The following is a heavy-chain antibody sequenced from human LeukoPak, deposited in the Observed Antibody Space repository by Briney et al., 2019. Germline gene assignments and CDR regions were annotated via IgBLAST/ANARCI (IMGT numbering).Heavy chain of an antibody. Sequence: GGSLRLSCAASGFTFSDYYMSWIRQAPGKGLEWVSYISRNSYTNYADSVKGRFTISRDNAKNSLYLQMASLRAEDTAVYYCAKDQVWIVVGSFDYWGQGTLVTVSS. CDR1: GFTFSDYY. CDR3: AKDQVWIVVGSFDY. J-gene: IGHJ4*02. D-gene: IGHD3-22*01. CDR2: ISRNSYT. V-gene: IGHV3-11*05.